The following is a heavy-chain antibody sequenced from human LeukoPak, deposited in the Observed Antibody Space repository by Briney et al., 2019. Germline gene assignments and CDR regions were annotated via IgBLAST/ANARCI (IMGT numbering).Heavy chain of an antibody. CDR1: GFTFDDYG. J-gene: IGHJ3*02. CDR2: INWNGGST. CDR3: AKSLLTTATGTGRAFDI. V-gene: IGHV3-20*04. D-gene: IGHD4-11*01. Sequence: GGSLRLSCAASGFTFDDYGMSWVRQAPGKGLEWVSGINWNGGSTGYADSVKGRFTISRDNAKNSLYLQMNSLRAEDTAVYYCAKSLLTTATGTGRAFDIWGQGTMVTVSS.